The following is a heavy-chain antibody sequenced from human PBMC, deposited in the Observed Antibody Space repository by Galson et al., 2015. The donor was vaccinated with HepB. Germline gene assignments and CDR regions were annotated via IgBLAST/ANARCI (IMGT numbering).Heavy chain of an antibody. CDR2: INAGNGNT. CDR1: GYRFDNFG. Sequence: SVKVSCKASGYRFDNFGINWVRQAPRQGLEWMGWINAGNGNTKYSQKFQGRVTITRDTSASTAYMELSSLRSEDTAVYYCARDSLGSGYYYGMDVWGQGTTVTVSS. D-gene: IGHD6-19*01. J-gene: IGHJ6*02. V-gene: IGHV1-3*01. CDR3: ARDSLGSGYYYGMDV.